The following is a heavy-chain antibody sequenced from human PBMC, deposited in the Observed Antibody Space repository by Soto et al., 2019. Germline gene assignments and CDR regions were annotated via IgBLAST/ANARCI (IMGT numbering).Heavy chain of an antibody. Sequence: EVQLVESGGVSVQPGGSLRLSCAASGFSLSNYWMHWVRQAPGKGLVWVSRINIDGRTTTYADSVKGRFTISRDNAKNTLYLQMNSLRDEDTAVYYCVRIRRGDGYSFGYWRQGTLVTVSS. V-gene: IGHV3-74*01. CDR2: INIDGRTT. D-gene: IGHD2-15*01. CDR3: VRIRRGDGYSFGY. J-gene: IGHJ4*02. CDR1: GFSLSNYW.